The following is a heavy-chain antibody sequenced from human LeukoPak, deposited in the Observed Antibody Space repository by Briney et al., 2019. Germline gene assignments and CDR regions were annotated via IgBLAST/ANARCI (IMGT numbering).Heavy chain of an antibody. V-gene: IGHV4-39*07. D-gene: IGHD5-24*01. CDR3: ARAGYGYNQVLGWFGP. Sequence: SETLSLTCTVSGGSISTSNYYWGWIRQPPGKGLEWIGNIFYSGSTYYSPSLKSRVTISLDTSRNQFSLKLNSVTAADTAVYYCARAGYGYNQVLGWFGPWGQGTLVTVSS. CDR1: GGSISTSNYY. J-gene: IGHJ5*02. CDR2: IFYSGST.